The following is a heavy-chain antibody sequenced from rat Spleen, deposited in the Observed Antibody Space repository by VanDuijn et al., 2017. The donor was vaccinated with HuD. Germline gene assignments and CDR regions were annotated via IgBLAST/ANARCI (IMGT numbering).Heavy chain of an antibody. V-gene: IGHV5-31*01. CDR3: AKKGTYYGYLYVMDA. CDR2: LTNAGYST. D-gene: IGHD1-9*01. Sequence: EVQLVESGGGLVQPGRSLKLSCVASGLTFNNYWMTWIRQAPGKGLEWVASLTNAGYSTYLPDPVKGRFTISRDNAQNTLYLQMDSLRSEDTATYYCAKKGTYYGYLYVMDAWGQGASVTVSS. J-gene: IGHJ4*01. CDR1: GLTFNNYW.